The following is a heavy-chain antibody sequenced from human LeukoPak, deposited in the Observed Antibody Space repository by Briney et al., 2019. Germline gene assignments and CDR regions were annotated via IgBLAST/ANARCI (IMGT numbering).Heavy chain of an antibody. CDR1: GFSFISYG. CDR2: KSDDGRNK. J-gene: IGHJ4*02. Sequence: GGSLRLSCAASGFSFISYGMHWVRQAPGKGLEWVGVKSDDGRNKKYADSVKGRFTISRDNSKDTLYLQMNSLRDEDTAVYYCAKRPSDYGDYVTYFDYWGQGTLVTVSS. D-gene: IGHD4-17*01. V-gene: IGHV3-30*18. CDR3: AKRPSDYGDYVTYFDY.